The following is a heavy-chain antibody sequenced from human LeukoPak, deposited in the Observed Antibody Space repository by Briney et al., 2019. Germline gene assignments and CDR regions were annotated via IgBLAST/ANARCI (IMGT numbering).Heavy chain of an antibody. CDR3: AKDPSKYSSGYFFDY. Sequence: GGSLRLSCAASGFTFSSYGMHWVRQAPGKGLEWVAVISYDGSNKYYADSVKGRFTISRDNSKNTLYLQMNSLRAEDTAVYYCAKDPSKYSSGYFFDYWGQGTLVTVSS. V-gene: IGHV3-30*18. J-gene: IGHJ4*02. CDR2: ISYDGSNK. CDR1: GFTFSSYG. D-gene: IGHD3-22*01.